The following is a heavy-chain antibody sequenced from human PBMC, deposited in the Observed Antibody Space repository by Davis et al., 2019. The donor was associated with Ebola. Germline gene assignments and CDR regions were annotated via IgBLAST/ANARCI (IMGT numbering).Heavy chain of an antibody. V-gene: IGHV4-34*01. CDR2: INHSGST. D-gene: IGHD1-26*01. Sequence: SQTLSLTCAVYGGSFSGYYWSWIRQPPGKGLEWIGEINHSGSTNYNPSLKSLVTISVDTSKNQFSLKLSSVTAADTAVYYCARGVGAITGWFDPWGQGTLVTVSS. CDR3: ARGVGAITGWFDP. J-gene: IGHJ5*02. CDR1: GGSFSGYY.